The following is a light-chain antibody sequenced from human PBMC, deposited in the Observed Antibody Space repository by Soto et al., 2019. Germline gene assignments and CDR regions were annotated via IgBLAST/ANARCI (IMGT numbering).Light chain of an antibody. CDR2: GAS. CDR3: QQYGRTAT. J-gene: IGKJ1*01. CDR1: QRVNIN. Sequence: EVAMAQTPVTLSVSPGERATLSCRASQRVNINLAWYQQKPGQAPRLLIYGASTRATGIPDRFSGSGAQTNLPLTSSRLEPEDCALYYCQQYGRTATFGQETKVKIK. V-gene: IGKV3-20*01.